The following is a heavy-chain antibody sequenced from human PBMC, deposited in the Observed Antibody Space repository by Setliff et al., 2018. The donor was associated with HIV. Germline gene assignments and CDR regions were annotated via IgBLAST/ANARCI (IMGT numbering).Heavy chain of an antibody. CDR1: DYSITSGYY. V-gene: IGHV4-38-2*01. J-gene: IGHJ1*01. CDR3: ATQDLTVPIPGGYFQH. CDR2: IYRSGST. Sequence: SETLSLTCGISDYSITSGYYWGWIRQPPGKGLEWIGSIYRSGSTYDNPSLKSRVTISFDTSKNQFSLILTSVTAADTAVYYCATQDLTVPIPGGYFQHWGPGILVTVSS. D-gene: IGHD2-21*02.